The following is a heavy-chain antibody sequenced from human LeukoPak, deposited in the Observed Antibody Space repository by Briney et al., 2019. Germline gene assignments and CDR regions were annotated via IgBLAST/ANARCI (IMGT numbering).Heavy chain of an antibody. CDR1: GYSFSTYW. J-gene: IGHJ3*02. CDR2: IYPGNSDT. V-gene: IGHV5-51*01. CDR3: ARPPSSGWYRGTFDI. Sequence: GESLKISCKGSGYSFSTYWIAWVRPMPGKGLEWMGIIYPGNSDTRYSPSFQGQVTMSVDKSLTTAYLQWSGLKASDTAMYYCARPPSSGWYRGTFDIWGQGTMVTVSS. D-gene: IGHD6-19*01.